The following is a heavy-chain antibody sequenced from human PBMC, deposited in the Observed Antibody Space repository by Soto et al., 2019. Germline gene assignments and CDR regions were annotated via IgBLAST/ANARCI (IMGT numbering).Heavy chain of an antibody. V-gene: IGHV3-13*01. CDR1: GFTFSSYD. D-gene: IGHD3-22*01. Sequence: LRLSCAASGFTFSSYDMHWVRQATGKGLEWVSAIGTAGDTYYPGSVKGRFTISRENAKNSLYLQMNSLRAGDTAVYYCARGFYYDSSGIDYWGQGTLVTVSS. CDR3: ARGFYYDSSGIDY. CDR2: IGTAGDT. J-gene: IGHJ4*02.